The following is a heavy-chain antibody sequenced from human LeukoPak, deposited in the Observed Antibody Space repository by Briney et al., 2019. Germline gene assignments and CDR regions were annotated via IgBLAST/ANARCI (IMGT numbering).Heavy chain of an antibody. Sequence: SETLSLTCTVYGGSVSSGSYYWSWIRQPPGKGLEWIAYIYYSGSTNYNPSLKSRVTISVDTSKNQFSLKLSSVTAADTAVYYCARGIGHFVWLFFSWGQGTLLTVSS. V-gene: IGHV4-61*01. J-gene: IGHJ5*02. CDR3: ARGIGHFVWLFFS. CDR2: IYYSGST. CDR1: GGSVSSGSYY. D-gene: IGHD3-9*01.